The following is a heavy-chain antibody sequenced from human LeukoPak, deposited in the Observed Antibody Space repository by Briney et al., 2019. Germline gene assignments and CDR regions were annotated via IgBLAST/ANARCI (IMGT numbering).Heavy chain of an antibody. CDR1: GGSISSSSYY. CDR3: ARLERGWEPRGYYYYYYMDV. J-gene: IGHJ6*03. Sequence: KSSETLSLTCSVSGGSISSSSYYWGWIRQPPGKGLEWIGYIYYSGSTNYNPSLKSRVTISVDTSKNQFSLKLSSVTAADTAVYYCARLERGWEPRGYYYYYYMDVWGKGTTVTISS. D-gene: IGHD1-26*01. V-gene: IGHV4-61*05. CDR2: IYYSGST.